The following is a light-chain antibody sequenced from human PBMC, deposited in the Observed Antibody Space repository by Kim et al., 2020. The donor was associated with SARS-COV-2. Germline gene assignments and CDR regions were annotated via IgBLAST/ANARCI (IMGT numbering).Light chain of an antibody. CDR2: ATS. CDR1: QSVSTAY. V-gene: IGKV3-20*01. CDR3: QQCQTTPLT. J-gene: IGKJ4*01. Sequence: SPGERATLSCRASQSVSTAYLVWYQQKVGQAPRLLLYATSSRANGVPARFSGSGSETEFSLTISGLEPEDFAVYYCQQCQTTPLTFGGGTKVDIK.